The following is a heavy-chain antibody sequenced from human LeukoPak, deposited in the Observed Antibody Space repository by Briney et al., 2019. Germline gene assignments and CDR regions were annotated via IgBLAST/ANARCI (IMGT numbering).Heavy chain of an antibody. CDR3: ARVWGGVNFDY. CDR2: IYSGGST. D-gene: IGHD3-16*01. V-gene: IGHV3-66*02. CDR1: GFTVSSNY. J-gene: IGHJ4*02. Sequence: GGSLRLSCAASGFTVSSNYMSWVRQAPGKGLEWASVIYSGGSTYYADSVKGRFTISRDNSKNTLYLQMNSLRAEDTAVYYCARVWGGVNFDYWGQGTLVTVSS.